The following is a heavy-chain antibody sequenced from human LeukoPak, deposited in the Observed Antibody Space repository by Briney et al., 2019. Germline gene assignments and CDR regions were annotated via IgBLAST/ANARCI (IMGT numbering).Heavy chain of an antibody. CDR2: ISWNSGSI. CDR3: AKDIEAGDYYYYGMDV. CDR1: GFTFDDYA. V-gene: IGHV3-9*01. J-gene: IGHJ6*02. Sequence: GGSLRLSCAASGFTFDDYAMHWVRQAPGKGLEWVSGISWNSGSIGYADSVKGRFTISRDNAENSLYLQMNSLRAEDTALYYCAKDIEAGDYYYYGMDVWGQGTTVTVSS.